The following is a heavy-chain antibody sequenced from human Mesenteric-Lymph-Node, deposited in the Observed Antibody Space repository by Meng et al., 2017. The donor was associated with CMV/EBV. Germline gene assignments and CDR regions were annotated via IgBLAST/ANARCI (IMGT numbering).Heavy chain of an antibody. V-gene: IGHV3-23*01. CDR2: ISGSGGST. J-gene: IGHJ5*02. CDR3: AKDLRYFGNIRSPGHGS. D-gene: IGHD3-9*01. CDR1: GGSISTSCSY. Sequence: GGSLRLSCTVSGGSISTSCSYWGWVRQAPGKGLEWVSAISGSGGSTYYADSVKGRFTISRDNSKNTLYLQMNSLRAEDTAVYYCAKDLRYFGNIRSPGHGSWGQGRLVTVSS.